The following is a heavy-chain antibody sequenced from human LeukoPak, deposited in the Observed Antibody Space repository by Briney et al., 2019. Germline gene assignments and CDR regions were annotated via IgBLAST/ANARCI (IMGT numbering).Heavy chain of an antibody. D-gene: IGHD3-22*01. Sequence: ASVKVSCKASGYTFTGYYMHWVRQAPGQGLEWMGIINPSGGSTTYAQKFQGRVTMTSDMSTSTVYMELSSLRSEDTAVYYCARSSGSYSSLFYMHVWGKGTTVTVSS. V-gene: IGHV1-46*01. J-gene: IGHJ6*03. CDR2: INPSGGST. CDR3: ARSSGSYSSLFYMHV. CDR1: GYTFTGYY.